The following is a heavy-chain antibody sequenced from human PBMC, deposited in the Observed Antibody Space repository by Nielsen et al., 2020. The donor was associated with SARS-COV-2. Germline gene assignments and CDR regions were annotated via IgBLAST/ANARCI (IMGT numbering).Heavy chain of an antibody. V-gene: IGHV3-23*01. CDR3: AKGRGSYSYYYYYGMDV. CDR1: GFTFSSYA. Sequence: GESLKIPCAASGFTFSSYAMSWVRQAPGKGLEWVSAISGSGGSTYYADSVKGRFTISRDNSKNTLYLQMNSLRAEDTAVYYCAKGRGSYSYYYYYGMDVWGQGTTVTVSS. J-gene: IGHJ6*02. D-gene: IGHD1-26*01. CDR2: ISGSGGST.